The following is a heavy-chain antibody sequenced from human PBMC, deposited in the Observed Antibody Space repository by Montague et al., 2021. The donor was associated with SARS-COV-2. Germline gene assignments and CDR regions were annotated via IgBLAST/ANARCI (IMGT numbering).Heavy chain of an antibody. V-gene: IGHV4-31*03. D-gene: IGHD3-22*01. Sequence: TLSLTCNVSGGSISSDGYYWSWIRQPPGKGLEWIGYTYYSGSTFYNPSLQSRVGISLDSSKNQFSLRLASLTAADTAVYFCARARYSDTNGYAAFDYWGQGTTVTVSS. CDR3: ARARYSDTNGYAAFDY. J-gene: IGHJ4*03. CDR1: GGSISSDGYY. CDR2: TYYSGST.